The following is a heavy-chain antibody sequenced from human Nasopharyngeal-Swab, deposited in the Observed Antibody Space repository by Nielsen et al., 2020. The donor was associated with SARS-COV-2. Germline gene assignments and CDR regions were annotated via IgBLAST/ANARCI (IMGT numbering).Heavy chain of an antibody. CDR2: IKEDGSQK. Sequence: GESLKISCAASGFTFNTYWMNWARQAPGMGLEWVANIKEDGSQKNDAESVKGRFTITRDNAKNSLYLQMNSLRAEDTAMYYCVREGGRSYGAFDIWGQGTMVTVSS. CDR1: GFTFNTYW. V-gene: IGHV3-7*03. J-gene: IGHJ3*02. D-gene: IGHD1-26*01. CDR3: VREGGRSYGAFDI.